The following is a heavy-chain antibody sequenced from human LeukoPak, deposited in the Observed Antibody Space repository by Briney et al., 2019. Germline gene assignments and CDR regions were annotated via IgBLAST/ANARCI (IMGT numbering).Heavy chain of an antibody. CDR3: VRGDRYFFDF. CDR1: GFTFSSYE. CDR2: IGNTGRTI. J-gene: IGHJ4*02. D-gene: IGHD1-14*01. V-gene: IGHV3-48*03. Sequence: GGSLRLSCAASGFTFSSYEMNWVRQAPGRGLEWVSYIGNTGRTIYYADSVQGRFTISRDNAKNSLYLQMNCLRAEDTAIYYCVRGDRYFFDFWGQGTLVTVSS.